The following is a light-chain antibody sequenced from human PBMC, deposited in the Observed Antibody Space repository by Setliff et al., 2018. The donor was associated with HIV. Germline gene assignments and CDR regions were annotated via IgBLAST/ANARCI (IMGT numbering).Light chain of an antibody. CDR1: SSDVGGYSY. V-gene: IGLV2-14*03. Sequence: QSALAQPASVSGSLGQSITISCTGTSSDVGGYSYVSWYQQHPGKAPKLIIYEVRNRPSGVSNRFSASKPGNTASLTISGLQAEDEADYYCSSYAVSNTLPFGTGNKV. J-gene: IGLJ1*01. CDR2: EVR. CDR3: SSYAVSNTLP.